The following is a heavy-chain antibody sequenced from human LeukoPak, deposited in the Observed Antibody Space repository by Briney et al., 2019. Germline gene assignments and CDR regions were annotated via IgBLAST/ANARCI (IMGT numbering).Heavy chain of an antibody. D-gene: IGHD2-15*01. CDR3: ARIRPRGSSCPMIYYYYGMDV. CDR2: INHSGST. CDR1: GGSFSGYF. Sequence: SETLSLTCAVYGGSFSGYFWSWIRQSPGKGLEWIGQINHSGSTNYNPSLKSRVTVSVDTSKNQFSLKLSSVTAADTAVYYCARIRPRGSSCPMIYYYYGMDVWGQGTPVTVSS. V-gene: IGHV4-34*01. J-gene: IGHJ6*02.